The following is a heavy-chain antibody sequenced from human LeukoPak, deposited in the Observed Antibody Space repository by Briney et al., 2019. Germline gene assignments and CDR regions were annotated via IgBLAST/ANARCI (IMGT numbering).Heavy chain of an antibody. V-gene: IGHV4-31*03. CDR3: ARASYDYVWRAFDI. D-gene: IGHD3-16*01. CDR2: IYYSGST. J-gene: IGHJ3*02. CDR1: GGSISSGGYY. Sequence: PSETLSLTCTVSGGSISSGGYYWSWIRQHPGKGLEWIGYIYYSGSTYYNPSLKSRVTISVDTSKNQFSLKLSSVTAADTAVYYCARASYDYVWRAFDIWGQGTIVTVPS.